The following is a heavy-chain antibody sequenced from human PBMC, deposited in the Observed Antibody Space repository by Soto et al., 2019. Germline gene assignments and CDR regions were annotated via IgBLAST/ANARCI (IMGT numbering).Heavy chain of an antibody. D-gene: IGHD3-10*01. J-gene: IGHJ4*02. Sequence: QVQLVQSGAEEKKPGASVKVSCNASGYTFTSYSMHWVRQAPGQRLEWMGWIHGNNGNTRYSQNFQGRITITRDTSASTDYMELGSLRSEDTAVYYCARPMNYNDYLDYWGQGTLVTVSS. CDR2: IHGNNGNT. V-gene: IGHV1-3*05. CDR1: GYTFTSYS. CDR3: ARPMNYNDYLDY.